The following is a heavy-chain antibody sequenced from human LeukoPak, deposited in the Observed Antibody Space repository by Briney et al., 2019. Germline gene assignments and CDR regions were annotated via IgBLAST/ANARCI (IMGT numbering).Heavy chain of an antibody. Sequence: ASVKVSCKASGYTFTGYYIHWVRQAPGQGPEWMGWINPNSGDTHYTQKFQGRVTMTRDTSISTAYMELSRLRSDDTAVYYCARDMAGVRGVISSWGKGTTVTISS. CDR2: INPNSGDT. D-gene: IGHD3-10*01. J-gene: IGHJ6*04. CDR3: ARDMAGVRGVISS. V-gene: IGHV1-2*02. CDR1: GYTFTGYY.